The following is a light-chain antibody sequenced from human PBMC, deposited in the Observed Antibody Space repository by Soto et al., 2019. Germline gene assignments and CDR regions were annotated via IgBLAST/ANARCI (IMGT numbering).Light chain of an antibody. CDR3: AAWDDTLDAQV. V-gene: IGLV1-47*01. Sequence: QSVLTQPPSASATPGQRVTISCSGSSSNIGNNNAYWYQHVPGTAPRLLIQRNNERPSGVPDRFSGSKSGTSVSLAISGLRSDDEATYYCAAWDDTLDAQVFGGGTKVTVL. CDR1: SSNIGNNN. CDR2: RNN. J-gene: IGLJ3*02.